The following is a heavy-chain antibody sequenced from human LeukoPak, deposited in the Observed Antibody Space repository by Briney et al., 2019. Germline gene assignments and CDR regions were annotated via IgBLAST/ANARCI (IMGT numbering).Heavy chain of an antibody. Sequence: GGSLKLSCAASGFIFSGSATHWVRQASGKGLEWVGRITSKANSYATAYAASVKGRFTISRDDSKNTAYLQMSSLKTEDTAVYYCTRVAGYFGLYGMDVWGKGTTVTVSS. CDR2: ITSKANSYAT. CDR3: TRVAGYFGLYGMDV. D-gene: IGHD2/OR15-2a*01. CDR1: GFIFSGSA. J-gene: IGHJ6*04. V-gene: IGHV3-73*01.